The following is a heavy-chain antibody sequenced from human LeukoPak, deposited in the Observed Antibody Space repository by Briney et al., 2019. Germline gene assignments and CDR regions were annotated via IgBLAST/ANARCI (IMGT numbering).Heavy chain of an antibody. CDR2: INGDGSST. D-gene: IGHD7-27*01. V-gene: IGHV3-74*01. Sequence: GGSLRLSCAASGFSFSTYWMHWVRQASGKGLVWVSRINGDGSSTNYADSVKGRFTISGDNAKNTLYLQMNSLRAEDTAVYFCARRSQLGGFFDNWGQGTLVTVSS. J-gene: IGHJ4*02. CDR1: GFSFSTYW. CDR3: ARRSQLGGFFDN.